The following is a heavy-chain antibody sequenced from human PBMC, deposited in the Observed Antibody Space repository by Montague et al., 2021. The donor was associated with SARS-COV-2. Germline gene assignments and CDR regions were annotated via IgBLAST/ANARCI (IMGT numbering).Heavy chain of an antibody. CDR3: TKLALLVAGGIGCFDP. CDR1: GDSISTSTFY. J-gene: IGHJ5*02. CDR2: ISYNGST. D-gene: IGHD1-1*01. V-gene: IGHV4-39*01. Sequence: SETLSLTCSVSGDSISTSTFYWSWIRQSPGKGLEWIGTISYNGSTFYNPSLRSRLTISVDPSENQFSLKLNSVTAADTAVYYCTKLALLVAGGIGCFDPWGQGTLVTVSS.